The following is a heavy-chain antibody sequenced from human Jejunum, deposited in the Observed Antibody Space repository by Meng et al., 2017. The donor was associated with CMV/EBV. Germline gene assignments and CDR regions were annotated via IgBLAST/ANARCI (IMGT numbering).Heavy chain of an antibody. D-gene: IGHD1-26*01. Sequence: YTFTDYYMQWVRQAPGQGLEWMGWINPQTGDTNYAPKFQGRVTMTRDMSINTVYMEVTRLRSDDTAVYYCAKDAGSFLDYYFDYWGQGSLVTVSS. CDR1: YTFTDYY. CDR2: INPQTGDT. CDR3: AKDAGSFLDYYFDY. V-gene: IGHV1-2*02. J-gene: IGHJ4*02.